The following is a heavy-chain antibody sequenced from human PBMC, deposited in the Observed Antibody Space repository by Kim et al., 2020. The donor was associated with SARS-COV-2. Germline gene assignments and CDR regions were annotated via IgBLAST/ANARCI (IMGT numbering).Heavy chain of an antibody. CDR1: GFTFSSYS. Sequence: GGSLRLSCAASGFTFSSYSMNWVRQAPGKGLEWVSSITSSSSYIYYADSVKGRFTISRDNAKNSLYLQMNSLGAEDTAVYYCAREANHDILTGYYEDYGMDVWGQGTTVTVSS. J-gene: IGHJ6*02. CDR3: AREANHDILTGYYEDYGMDV. CDR2: ITSSSSYI. D-gene: IGHD3-9*01. V-gene: IGHV3-21*01.